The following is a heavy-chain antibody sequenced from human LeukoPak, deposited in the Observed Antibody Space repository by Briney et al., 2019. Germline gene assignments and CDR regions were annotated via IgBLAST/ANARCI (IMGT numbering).Heavy chain of an antibody. V-gene: IGHV4-39*07. Sequence: SETLSLTCIVSGDSISGSHYYWAWIRQPPGKGLEWIGSVYYTGSTYYNSSLKSRVSMSVDTSKNQFSLSLNSVTAADTAVYYCARDTLYGSGTYYNVESVDPWGQGTLVTVSS. CDR2: VYYTGST. J-gene: IGHJ5*02. CDR3: ARDTLYGSGTYYNVESVDP. CDR1: GDSISGSHYY. D-gene: IGHD3-10*01.